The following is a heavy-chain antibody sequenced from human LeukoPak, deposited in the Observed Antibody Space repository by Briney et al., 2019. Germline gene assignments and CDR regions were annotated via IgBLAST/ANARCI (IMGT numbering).Heavy chain of an antibody. Sequence: SETLSLTCTVSGGSISSSSYYWGWIRQPPGKGLEWIGSIYYSGSTYYNPSLKSRVTISVDTSKNQFSLKLSSVTAADTAIYYCARDRSGSYYFDYYYMDVWGKGTTVTISS. CDR3: ARDRSGSYYFDYYYMDV. CDR1: GGSISSSSYY. J-gene: IGHJ6*03. CDR2: IYYSGST. V-gene: IGHV4-39*07. D-gene: IGHD1-26*01.